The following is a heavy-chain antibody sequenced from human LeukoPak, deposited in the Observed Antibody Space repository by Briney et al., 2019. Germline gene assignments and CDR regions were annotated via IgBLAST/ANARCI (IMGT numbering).Heavy chain of an antibody. CDR2: MHHNNDNT. J-gene: IGHJ5*02. Sequence: ASVTVSCMASGFTLTRYDIHGVRQPSGQGLEWMGWMHHNNDNTGYAQKLQGRVTMTRDTSISTDYMEMRDLRYEDTAVYYCVRDGEGVAISVNYWFDPWGQGTLVTVSS. D-gene: IGHD3-10*01. V-gene: IGHV1-8*01. CDR3: VRDGEGVAISVNYWFDP. CDR1: GFTLTRYD.